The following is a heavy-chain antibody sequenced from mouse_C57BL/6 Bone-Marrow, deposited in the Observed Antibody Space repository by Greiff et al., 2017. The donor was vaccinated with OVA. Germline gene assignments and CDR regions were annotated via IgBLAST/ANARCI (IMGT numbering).Heavy chain of an antibody. Sequence: QVQLQQSGAELVRPGTSVKVSCKASGYAFTNYLIEWVKQRPGQGLEWIGVINPGSGGSNYNEKFKGKATLTADKSSSTAYMQLSSLTSEDSAVYFCAGVEYDYDYDAFPDYWGQGTTLTVSS. J-gene: IGHJ2*01. CDR2: INPGSGGS. V-gene: IGHV1-54*01. CDR1: GYAFTNYL. CDR3: AGVEYDYDYDAFPDY. D-gene: IGHD2-4*01.